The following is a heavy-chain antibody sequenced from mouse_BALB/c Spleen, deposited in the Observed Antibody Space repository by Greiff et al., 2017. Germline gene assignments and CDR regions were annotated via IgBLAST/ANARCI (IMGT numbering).Heavy chain of an antibody. CDR2: ISSGSSTI. CDR1: GFTFSSFG. CDR3: ARLRGLRRDYYAMDY. V-gene: IGHV5-17*02. J-gene: IGHJ4*01. D-gene: IGHD2-4*01. Sequence: EVKLMESGGGLVQPGGSRKLSCAASGFTFSSFGMHWVRQAPEKGLEWVAYISSGSSTIYYADTVKGRFTISRDNPKNTLFLQMTSLRSEDTAMYYCARLRGLRRDYYAMDYWGQGTSVTVSS.